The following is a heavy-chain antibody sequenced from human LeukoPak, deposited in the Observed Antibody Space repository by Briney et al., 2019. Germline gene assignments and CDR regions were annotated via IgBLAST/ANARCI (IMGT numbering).Heavy chain of an antibody. CDR1: GGSISSYY. Sequence: SQTLSLTCTVSGGSISSYYWSWIRQPAGKGLEWIGRIYTSGSTNYNPSLKSRVTISVDTSKNQFSLKLSSVTAADTAVYYCAREVVGSGWFYFDYWGLGTLVTVSS. D-gene: IGHD6-19*01. CDR2: IYTSGST. CDR3: AREVVGSGWFYFDY. V-gene: IGHV4-4*07. J-gene: IGHJ4*02.